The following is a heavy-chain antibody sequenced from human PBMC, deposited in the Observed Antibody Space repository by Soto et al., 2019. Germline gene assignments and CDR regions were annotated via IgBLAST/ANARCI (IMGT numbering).Heavy chain of an antibody. CDR1: VFTFSSYA. V-gene: IGHV3-23*01. D-gene: IGHD1-26*01. J-gene: IGHJ4*02. Sequence: GSLRLSCAASVFTFSSYAMSWVRQAPGKGLEWVSAISGSGGSTYYADSVKGRFTISRDNSKNTLYLQMNSLRAEDTAVYYCVKPLYSGSDGYFDYWGQGTLVTVS. CDR3: VKPLYSGSDGYFDY. CDR2: ISGSGGST.